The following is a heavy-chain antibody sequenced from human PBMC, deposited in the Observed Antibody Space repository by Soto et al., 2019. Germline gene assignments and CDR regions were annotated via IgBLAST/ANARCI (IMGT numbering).Heavy chain of an antibody. D-gene: IGHD6-13*01. V-gene: IGHV4-34*01. CDR3: ARGPLKQQPGGPWFDP. Sequence: SGTLSLTCAVYGGSFSGYYWSWIRQPPGKGLEWIGEINHSGSTNYNPSLKSRVTISVDTSKNQFSLKLSSVTAADTAVYYCARGPLKQQPGGPWFDPWGQGTLVTVSS. CDR1: GGSFSGYY. J-gene: IGHJ5*02. CDR2: INHSGST.